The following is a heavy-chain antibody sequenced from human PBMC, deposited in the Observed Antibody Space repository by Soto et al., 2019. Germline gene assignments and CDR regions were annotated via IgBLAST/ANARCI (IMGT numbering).Heavy chain of an antibody. CDR1: GFTISNYG. CDR3: ATTRVGPCSSSICFSGIFDGMDV. D-gene: IGHD2-2*01. Sequence: GGSLRLSCAASGFTISNYGTHWVRQAPGKGLEWVAVISYDGTITYYADSVKGRFTISRDNSKNTLYLQMNSLRTEDTAVYYCATTRVGPCSSSICFSGIFDGMDVWGQGTTVTVSS. V-gene: IGHV3-30-3*01. CDR2: ISYDGTIT. J-gene: IGHJ6*02.